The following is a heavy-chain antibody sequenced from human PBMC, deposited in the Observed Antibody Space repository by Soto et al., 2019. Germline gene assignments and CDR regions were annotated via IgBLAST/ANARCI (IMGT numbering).Heavy chain of an antibody. Sequence: SETLSLTCAVYGGSFSGYYWSWIRQPPGEGLEWIGETNHSGSTNYNPSLKSRVTISVDTSKNQFSLKLSSVTAADTAVYYCARVLRYYHVVIDAFDIWGQGTMVTVSS. V-gene: IGHV4-34*01. CDR1: GGSFSGYY. CDR2: TNHSGST. J-gene: IGHJ3*02. D-gene: IGHD3-9*01. CDR3: ARVLRYYHVVIDAFDI.